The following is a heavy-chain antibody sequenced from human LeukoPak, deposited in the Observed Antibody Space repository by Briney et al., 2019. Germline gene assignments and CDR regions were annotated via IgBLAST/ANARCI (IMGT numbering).Heavy chain of an antibody. CDR3: ARGVFGDSVKS. D-gene: IGHD3-10*02. V-gene: IGHV1-2*02. Sequence: GGSLKLSCKAAGHTFTGSYVYSVRQSPRHPLECMVWMNPNDGGATFPQKFQGRVAVSSDPVSSAAYMELSRVRSEYTDVYYCARGVFGDSVKSWGQGTLVTASS. CDR2: MNPNDGGA. CDR1: GHTFTGSY. J-gene: IGHJ4*02.